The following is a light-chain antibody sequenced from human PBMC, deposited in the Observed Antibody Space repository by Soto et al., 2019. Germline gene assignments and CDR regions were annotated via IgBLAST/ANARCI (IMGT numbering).Light chain of an antibody. CDR2: EVT. Sequence: QSALTQPASVSGSPGQSITISCTGTSSEVGAYNYVSWYQQHPGKAPKLMIYEVTNRPSGISNRVSCSKSGNTASLTISGLQAEAEADYYCSSYTSSSTLDYVFGTGTKLTVL. V-gene: IGLV2-14*01. CDR3: SSYTSSSTLDYV. J-gene: IGLJ1*01. CDR1: SSEVGAYNY.